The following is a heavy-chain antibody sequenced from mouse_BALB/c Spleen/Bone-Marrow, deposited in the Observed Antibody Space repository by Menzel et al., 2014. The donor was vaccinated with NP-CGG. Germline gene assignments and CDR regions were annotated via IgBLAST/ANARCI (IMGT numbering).Heavy chain of an antibody. J-gene: IGHJ2*01. CDR2: ISSGGSST. CDR1: GFTFSSHG. D-gene: IGHD3-2*02. V-gene: IGHV5-6*02. Sequence: EVKVVDSGGDLVKPGGSLKLSCVASGFTFSSHGMSWVRQTPDKRLEWVATISSGGSSTYYPASVKGRFTISRDNAKSTLYLQMSSLNSEDTAMYYCTRRPLQANSYFDCWGQGTTLTVSS. CDR3: TRRPLQANSYFDC.